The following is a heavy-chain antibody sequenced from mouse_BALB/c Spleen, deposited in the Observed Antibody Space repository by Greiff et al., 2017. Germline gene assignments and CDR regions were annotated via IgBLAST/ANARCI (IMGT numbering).Heavy chain of an antibody. J-gene: IGHJ4*01. CDR1: GFNIKDYY. V-gene: IGHV14-4*02. CDR3: HNYGSSYEAMDY. CDR2: IDPENGDT. Sequence: VLLKQSGAELVRSGASVKLSCTASGFNIKDYYMHWVKQRPEQGLEWIGCIDPENGDTEYAPKFQGKTTMTAYTSSNTAYLQLSSLTSEDTAVYYCHNYGSSYEAMDYWGQGTSVTGSA. D-gene: IGHD1-1*01.